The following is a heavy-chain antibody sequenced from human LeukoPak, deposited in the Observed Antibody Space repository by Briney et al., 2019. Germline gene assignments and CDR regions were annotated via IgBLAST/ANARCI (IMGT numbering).Heavy chain of an antibody. D-gene: IGHD5-12*01. J-gene: IGHJ6*04. CDR3: ARMTYDPHGVDV. CDR1: GGSISSYY. Sequence: PSETLSLTCTVSGGSISSYYWSWIRQSPGKGLEWIGYIFYIGSTNYNPSLKSRVTISVDKSKNHFSLKLSSVTAADTAVYYCARMTYDPHGVDVWGKGTTVTVSS. CDR2: IFYIGST. V-gene: IGHV4-59*01.